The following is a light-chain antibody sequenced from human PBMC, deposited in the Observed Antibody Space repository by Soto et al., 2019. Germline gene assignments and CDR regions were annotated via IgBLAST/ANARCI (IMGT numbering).Light chain of an antibody. J-gene: IGLJ1*01. CDR3: LSYADTAYV. V-gene: IGLV2-8*02. CDR1: SSDVGGYNY. Sequence: QSALTQPPSASRSPGQSVTISCAGTSSDVGGYNYVSWYQQYPGKVPKLMIYEVSERPSGVPDRFSGSKSGNTAFLTVAGLQAEDEAYYYCLSYADTAYVFGTGTKLTVL. CDR2: EVS.